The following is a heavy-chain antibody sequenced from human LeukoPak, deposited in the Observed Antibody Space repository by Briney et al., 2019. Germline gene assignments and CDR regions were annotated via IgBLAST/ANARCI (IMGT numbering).Heavy chain of an antibody. Sequence: GGSLRLSCAASGFTFSSYGMHWVRQAPGKGLEWVAFIRYDGSNKYYADSVKGRFTISRDNSKNTLYLQMNSLRAEDTAVYYCAKGTTVTNYYYYYMDVWGKGTTVTVSS. J-gene: IGHJ6*03. V-gene: IGHV3-30*02. CDR1: GFTFSSYG. CDR2: IRYDGSNK. D-gene: IGHD4-17*01. CDR3: AKGTTVTNYYYYYMDV.